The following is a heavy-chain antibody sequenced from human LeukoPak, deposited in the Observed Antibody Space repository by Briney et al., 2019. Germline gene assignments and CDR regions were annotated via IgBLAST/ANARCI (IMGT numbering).Heavy chain of an antibody. D-gene: IGHD3-10*01. J-gene: IGHJ4*02. Sequence: PSETLSLTCTVSGGSISIYYWSWIRQAAGTGLEWVGRINSSGKTFYNPSLKSRVTMSVDESKNQFSLRLSFVTAADTAVYYCARESLGVPLYYFDSWGQGTLVTVSS. CDR1: GGSISIYY. V-gene: IGHV4-4*07. CDR2: INSSGKT. CDR3: ARESLGVPLYYFDS.